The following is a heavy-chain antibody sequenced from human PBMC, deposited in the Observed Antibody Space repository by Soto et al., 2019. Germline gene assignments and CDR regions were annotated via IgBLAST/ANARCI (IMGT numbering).Heavy chain of an antibody. CDR2: IYYSGST. Sequence: SETLSLTCTVSCGSISSYYWSWIRQPPGKGLEWIGYIYYSGSTNYNPSLKSRVTISVDTSKNQFSLKLSSVTAADTAVYYCARDKYSGSYDYWGQGTLVTVSS. V-gene: IGHV4-59*01. CDR1: CGSISSYY. J-gene: IGHJ4*02. D-gene: IGHD1-26*01. CDR3: ARDKYSGSYDY.